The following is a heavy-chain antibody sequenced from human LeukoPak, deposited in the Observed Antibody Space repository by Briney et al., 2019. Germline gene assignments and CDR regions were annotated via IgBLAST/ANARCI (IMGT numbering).Heavy chain of an antibody. CDR3: PPCDDPRGGDD. J-gene: IGHJ4*02. D-gene: IGHD1-1*01. Sequence: GGSLRLSCAASGFTFGNFGMTWVRQAPGKGLEWVSAISPGRGSTYYADSVKGRFTISRDNSKNTLYLQMNSLRAEDTAVYYCPPCDDPRGGDDCGQRTLVIVSS. CDR1: GFTFGNFG. CDR2: ISPGRGST. V-gene: IGHV3-23*01.